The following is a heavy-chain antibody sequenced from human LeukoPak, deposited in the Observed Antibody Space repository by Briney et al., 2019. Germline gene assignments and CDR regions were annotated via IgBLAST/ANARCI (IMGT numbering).Heavy chain of an antibody. CDR2: ISGSGGST. V-gene: IGHV3-23*01. CDR3: ARDIVVVVAAQDY. D-gene: IGHD2-15*01. J-gene: IGHJ4*02. CDR1: GFTFSSYG. Sequence: PGGTLRLSCAASGFTFSSYGMSWVRQAPGKGLEWVSAISGSGGSTYYADSVKGRFTISRDNSKNTLYLQMNSLRAEDTAVYYCARDIVVVVAAQDYWGQGTLVTVSS.